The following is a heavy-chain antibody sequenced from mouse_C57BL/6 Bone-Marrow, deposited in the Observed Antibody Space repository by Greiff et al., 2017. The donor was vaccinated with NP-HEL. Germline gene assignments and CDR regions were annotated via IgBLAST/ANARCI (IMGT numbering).Heavy chain of an antibody. D-gene: IGHD1-1*01. Sequence: QVQLQQSGAELVKPGASVKMSCKASGYTFTSYWITWVKQRPGQGLEWIGDIYPGSGSTNYIEKFKSKATLTVDTSSSTAYMQRSSLTSEDSAVYYCAVYYGSSYRWYFEVWGTGTTVTVSS. CDR1: GYTFTSYW. CDR2: IYPGSGST. V-gene: IGHV1-55*01. J-gene: IGHJ1*03. CDR3: AVYYGSSYRWYFEV.